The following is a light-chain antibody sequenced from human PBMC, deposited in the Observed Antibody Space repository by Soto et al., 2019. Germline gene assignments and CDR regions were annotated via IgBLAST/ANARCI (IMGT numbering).Light chain of an antibody. CDR2: GAL. CDR1: QTFSSRF. V-gene: IGKV3-20*01. Sequence: EIVLTQSPGTLSLSAGERATLSCRASQTFSSRFLAWYQQKPGQAPRLLIYGALSRATGIPDRFSGSGSGTDFTLTISRLEPEDFALYYCQQYATSPLTFGGGTKVDI. J-gene: IGKJ4*01. CDR3: QQYATSPLT.